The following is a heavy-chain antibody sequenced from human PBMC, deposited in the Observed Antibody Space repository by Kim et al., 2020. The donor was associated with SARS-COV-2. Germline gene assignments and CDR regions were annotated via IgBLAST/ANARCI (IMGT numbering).Heavy chain of an antibody. Sequence: VKGRFTISRDNAKNTLYLQMNSLRAEYTAVYYCAKDGGYYYDSSGYYFGYWGQGTLVTVSS. V-gene: IGHV3-23*01. CDR3: AKDGGYYYDSSGYYFGY. D-gene: IGHD3-22*01. J-gene: IGHJ4*02.